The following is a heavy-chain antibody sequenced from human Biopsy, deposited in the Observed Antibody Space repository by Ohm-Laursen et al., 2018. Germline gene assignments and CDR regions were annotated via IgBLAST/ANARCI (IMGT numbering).Heavy chain of an antibody. V-gene: IGHV4-34*12. Sequence: TLSLTCSVYGGSFSGYYCSWIRQPPGKGLEWIGSIFYRGSTHYKPSLKSRVNISVDTSKNQFSLKLNSVTAAGTAVYYCARDYDTSGYYYVSWGQGTLVTVSS. CDR3: ARDYDTSGYYYVS. J-gene: IGHJ5*02. CDR1: GGSFSGYY. CDR2: IFYRGST. D-gene: IGHD3-22*01.